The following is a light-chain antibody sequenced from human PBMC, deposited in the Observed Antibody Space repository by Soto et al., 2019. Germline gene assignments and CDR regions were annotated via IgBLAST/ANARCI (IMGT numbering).Light chain of an antibody. Sequence: QSVLTQPPSASGSPGQSVTISCTGTSSDVGGYNYVSWYQQHPGKAPKLMIYEVSKRPSGVPDRFSGSKSGKTASLTVSGLQAEDEADYYCSSYTSTRTYVFGTGTKVTVL. V-gene: IGLV2-8*01. J-gene: IGLJ1*01. CDR3: SSYTSTRTYV. CDR1: SSDVGGYNY. CDR2: EVS.